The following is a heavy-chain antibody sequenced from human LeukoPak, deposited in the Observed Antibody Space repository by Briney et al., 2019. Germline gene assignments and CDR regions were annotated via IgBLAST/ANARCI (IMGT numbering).Heavy chain of an antibody. CDR3: ARDLPFYDILTGYQPGRHIVFDY. D-gene: IGHD3-9*01. V-gene: IGHV1-69*04. CDR1: GGTFSSYT. CDR2: IIPILGIA. Sequence: AASVKVSCTASGGTFSSYTISWVRQAPGQGLEWMGRIIPILGIANYAQKFQGRVTITADKSTSTAYMELRNLRSDDTAVYYCARDLPFYDILTGYQPGRHIVFDYWGQGTLVTVSS. J-gene: IGHJ4*02.